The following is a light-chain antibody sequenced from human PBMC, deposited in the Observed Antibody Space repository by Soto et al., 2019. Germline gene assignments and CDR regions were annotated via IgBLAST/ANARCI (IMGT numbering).Light chain of an antibody. V-gene: IGKV1-27*01. Sequence: DIQMAQAPSSLSASVGDRGTITCRASQGIINYLAWYQQKPGKAPKLLIYAASTLKSGVPSRFSGSGSGTDFTLTISSLQPEDVATYYCQKYTSDPMTFGGGTKVDI. J-gene: IGKJ4*01. CDR3: QKYTSDPMT. CDR2: AAS. CDR1: QGIINY.